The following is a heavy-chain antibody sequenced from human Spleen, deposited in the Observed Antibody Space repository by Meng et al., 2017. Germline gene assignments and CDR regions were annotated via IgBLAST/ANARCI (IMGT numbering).Heavy chain of an antibody. CDR3: AADFDWFDY. D-gene: IGHD3-9*01. CDR2: IIGSGAST. Sequence: ESLKISCAASGFTFDDYGMSWVRQAPGKGLEWVSDIIGSGASTYYADSVKGRFTISRDNSKNTLYLQMNSLRAEDTAVYYCAADFDWFDYWGQGTLVTVSS. J-gene: IGHJ4*02. CDR1: GFTFDDYG. V-gene: IGHV3-23*01.